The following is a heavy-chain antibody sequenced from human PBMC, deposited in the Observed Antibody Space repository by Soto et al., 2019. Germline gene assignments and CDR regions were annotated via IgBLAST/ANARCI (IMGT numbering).Heavy chain of an antibody. CDR3: ARDPYYESSTKHWFDP. J-gene: IGHJ5*02. D-gene: IGHD3-22*01. CDR1: GYTFTDYG. CDR2: ISAHSGNT. V-gene: IGHV1-18*01. Sequence: QVQLVQSGAEVKKPGASVKVSCKASGYTFTDYGISWVRQAPGQGLEWMGWISAHSGNTKYAQKFQGRVTLTTDTSTSTAYMELRSLRSDDTAVYYCARDPYYESSTKHWFDPWGQGTLVTVSS.